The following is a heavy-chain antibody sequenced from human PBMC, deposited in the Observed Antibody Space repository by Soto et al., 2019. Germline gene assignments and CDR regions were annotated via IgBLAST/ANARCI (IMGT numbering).Heavy chain of an antibody. V-gene: IGHV4-34*01. D-gene: IGHD6-13*01. CDR3: ARDPISSWSPAKWYDP. CDR1: GGSFDGYY. Sequence: PSWPLSLTCALYGGSFDGYYWSWIRQSHRKGLEWIGEINHSGSTNYKPSLKSRVTTSVDTSKNQFSLKLSSVTAADTAVYYCARDPISSWSPAKWYDPWGQGPLVTVSS. J-gene: IGHJ5*02. CDR2: INHSGST.